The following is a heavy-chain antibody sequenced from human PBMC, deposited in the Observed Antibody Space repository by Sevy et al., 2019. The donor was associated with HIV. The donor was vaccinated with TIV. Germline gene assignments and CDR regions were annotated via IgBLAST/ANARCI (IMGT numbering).Heavy chain of an antibody. D-gene: IGHD6-19*01. V-gene: IGHV1-8*03. Sequence: ASVKVSCKASGYTFTSYDINWVRQATGQGLVWMGWMNPNSGNTGYAQKFQGRVTITRNTSISTAYMELSSLRSEDTAVYYCARGDTPYSSGKYYYYYYMDVWGKGTTVTVSS. CDR2: MNPNSGNT. CDR3: ARGDTPYSSGKYYYYYYMDV. CDR1: GYTFTSYD. J-gene: IGHJ6*03.